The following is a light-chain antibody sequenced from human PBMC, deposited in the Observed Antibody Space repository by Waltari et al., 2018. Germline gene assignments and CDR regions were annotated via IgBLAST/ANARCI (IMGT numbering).Light chain of an antibody. J-gene: IGKJ5*01. Sequence: IVMTQSPDSLSVSLGERATINCKSSQSVLYSSNNKNYFAWYQQKPRQPPKLLIYWASTRQSGVPDRFSGSGSGTDFTLTISNLQAEDVAVYYCQQYYSSPITFGQGTRLELK. V-gene: IGKV4-1*01. CDR1: QSVLYSSNNKNY. CDR2: WAS. CDR3: QQYYSSPIT.